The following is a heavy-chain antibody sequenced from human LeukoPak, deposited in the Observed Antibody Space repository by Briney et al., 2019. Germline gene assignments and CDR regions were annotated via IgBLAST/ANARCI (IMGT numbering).Heavy chain of an antibody. CDR1: EFTFSSYW. Sequence: GGSLRLSCAASEFTFSSYWMHWVRQAPGKGLVWVSRINGDGSTTNYADSVKGRFTISRDNAKNTLYLQMNSLRAEDTAVYYCASDLYLGYGGQGTLVTVSS. D-gene: IGHD3-16*01. CDR3: ASDLYLGY. J-gene: IGHJ4*02. V-gene: IGHV3-74*01. CDR2: INGDGSTT.